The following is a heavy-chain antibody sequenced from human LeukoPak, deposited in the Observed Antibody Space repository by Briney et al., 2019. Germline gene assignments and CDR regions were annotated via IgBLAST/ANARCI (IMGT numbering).Heavy chain of an antibody. CDR3: ARDQRYCSSSSCPWEPFDY. CDR2: IKQDGSEK. CDR1: GFTFSIYW. J-gene: IGHJ4*02. Sequence: PGVPLRLSCAPSGFTFSIYWTRCLRQSQGKGLEWVAYIKQDGSEKYYVASVKGRFTISRDDAKNSLYLQMNSLRAEDTAVYYCARDQRYCSSSSCPWEPFDYWGQGTLVTVSS. D-gene: IGHD2-2*01. V-gene: IGHV3-7*05.